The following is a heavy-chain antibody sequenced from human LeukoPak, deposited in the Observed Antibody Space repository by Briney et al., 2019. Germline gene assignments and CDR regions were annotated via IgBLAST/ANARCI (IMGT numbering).Heavy chain of an antibody. V-gene: IGHV2-5*08. Sequence: TLSLTCTVSGGSISNYYWSWIRQPPGKALEWLALIYWDDDKRYSPSLKSRLTITKDTSKSQVVLTMTNMDPVDTATYYCAHRALPARAFDPWGQGTLVTVSS. CDR1: GGSISNYYW. CDR2: IYWDDDK. J-gene: IGHJ5*02. CDR3: AHRALPARAFDP.